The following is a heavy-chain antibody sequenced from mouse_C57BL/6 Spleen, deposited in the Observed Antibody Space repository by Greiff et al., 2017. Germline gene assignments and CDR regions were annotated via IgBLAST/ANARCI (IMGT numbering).Heavy chain of an antibody. CDR3: ERSNYGSSLAWFAK. Sequence: QVQLQQSGAELVKPGASVKISCKASGYTFTDYYINWVKQRPGQGLEWIGKIGPGSGSTYYNEKFKGKATLTADKSSSTAYMQLSSLTSEDSAVXFCERSNYGSSLAWFAKRGQGNLVTVSA. CDR1: GYTFTDYY. V-gene: IGHV1-77*01. CDR2: IGPGSGST. D-gene: IGHD1-1*01. J-gene: IGHJ3*01.